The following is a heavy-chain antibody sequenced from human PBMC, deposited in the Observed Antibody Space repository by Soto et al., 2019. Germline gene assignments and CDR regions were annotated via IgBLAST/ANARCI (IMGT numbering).Heavy chain of an antibody. V-gene: IGHV3-30*03. Sequence: QVQLVESGGGVVQPGTSLRLSCAASGFTFSNYGMHWVRQAPGKGLAWVALILYDGSNKYYADSVKGRFTISRDNSKSTLYLQMNSLRAEDTAVYYCARGGTPIDYWGQGTLVTVSS. CDR3: ARGGTPIDY. D-gene: IGHD3-16*01. CDR2: ILYDGSNK. J-gene: IGHJ4*02. CDR1: GFTFSNYG.